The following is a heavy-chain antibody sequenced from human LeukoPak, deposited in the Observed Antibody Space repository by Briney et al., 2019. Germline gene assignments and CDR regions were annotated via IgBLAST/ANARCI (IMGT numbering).Heavy chain of an antibody. CDR2: MNPNNGNT. D-gene: IGHD3-16*01. CDR1: GYTFTSYD. Sequence: ASVKVSCKASGYTFTSYDINWVRQATGQGLEWIGWMNPNNGNTGYAQKFQGRVTMTRNTSIRTAYMELSSLISEDTAVYYCVRAESGGGRNWFDPWGQGTLVTVSS. V-gene: IGHV1-8*01. CDR3: VRAESGGGRNWFDP. J-gene: IGHJ5*02.